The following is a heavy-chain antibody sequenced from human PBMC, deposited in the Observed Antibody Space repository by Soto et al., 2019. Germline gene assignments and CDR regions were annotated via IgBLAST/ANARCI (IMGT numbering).Heavy chain of an antibody. CDR2: IKQDGSEK. J-gene: IGHJ3*02. V-gene: IGHV3-7*01. CDR1: GFTFSSYW. Sequence: GGSLRLSCAASGFTFSSYWMSWVRQAPGKGLEWVANIKQDGSEKYYVDSVKGRFTISRDNAKNSLYLQMNSLRAEDTAVYYCASGGWEARGAFDIWGQGTMVTVS. CDR3: ASGGWEARGAFDI. D-gene: IGHD1-26*01.